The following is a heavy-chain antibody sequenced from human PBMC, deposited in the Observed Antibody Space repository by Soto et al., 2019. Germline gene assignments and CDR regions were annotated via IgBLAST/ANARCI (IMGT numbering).Heavy chain of an antibody. D-gene: IGHD2-2*01. Sequence: SETLSLTCTVSGGSISSYYWSWIRQPPGKGLEWIGYIYHSGSTYYNPSLKSRVTISVDRSKNQFSLNLSSVTAADTAVYYCARVPDRWGQGTLVTVSS. V-gene: IGHV4-59*12. CDR1: GGSISSYY. CDR2: IYHSGST. CDR3: ARVPDR. J-gene: IGHJ5*02.